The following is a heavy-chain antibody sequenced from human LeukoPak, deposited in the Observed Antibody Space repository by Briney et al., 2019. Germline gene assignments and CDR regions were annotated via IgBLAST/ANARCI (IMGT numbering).Heavy chain of an antibody. Sequence: SVKVSCKASGGTFSNYAISWVRQAPGQGLEWMGGSIPIFGATKYAQKFQGRVTIATDESTSTAYMELSSLRSEDTAVYYCARGRWLQLYYMDVWGKGTTVTVSS. CDR3: ARGRWLQLYYMDV. D-gene: IGHD5-24*01. V-gene: IGHV1-69*05. CDR2: SIPIFGAT. CDR1: GGTFSNYA. J-gene: IGHJ6*03.